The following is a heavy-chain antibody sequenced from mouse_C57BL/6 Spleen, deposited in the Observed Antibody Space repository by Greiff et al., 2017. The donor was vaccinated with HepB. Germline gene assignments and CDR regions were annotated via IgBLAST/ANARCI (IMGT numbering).Heavy chain of an antibody. V-gene: IGHV1-69*01. Sequence: QVQLQQPGAELVMPGASVKLSCKASGYTFTSYWMHWVKQRPGQGLEWIGEIDPSDSYTNYNQKFKGKSTLTGDKSSSTAYMQQSSLTSEDSAVYYCARTAQATHWFAYWGQGTLVTVSA. CDR3: ARTAQATHWFAY. CDR2: IDPSDSYT. J-gene: IGHJ3*01. CDR1: GYTFTSYW. D-gene: IGHD3-2*02.